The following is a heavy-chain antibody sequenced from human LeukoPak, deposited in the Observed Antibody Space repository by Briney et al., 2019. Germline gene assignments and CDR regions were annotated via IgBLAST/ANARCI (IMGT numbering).Heavy chain of an antibody. CDR3: ARKTGSGLFILP. D-gene: IGHD3/OR15-3a*01. Sequence: SETLSLTCAVYGGSFSGYYWSWIRQPPGKGLEWVGVINHSGSTNYDPSLKRRGTISVDTSKNQFSLGLTPVPAADTAVYYCARKTGSGLFILPGGQGTLVTVS. J-gene: IGHJ4*02. CDR1: GGSFSGYY. CDR2: INHSGST. V-gene: IGHV4-34*01.